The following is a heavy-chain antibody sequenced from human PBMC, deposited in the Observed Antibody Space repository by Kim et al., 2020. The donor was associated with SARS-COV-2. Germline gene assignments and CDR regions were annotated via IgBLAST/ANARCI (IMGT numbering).Heavy chain of an antibody. CDR1: GFTFSSYA. D-gene: IGHD3-3*01. CDR3: AKDTGRITIFGADAFDI. CDR2: ISGSGGST. V-gene: IGHV3-23*01. Sequence: GGSLRLSCAASGFTFSSYAMSWVRQAPGKGLEWVSAISGSGGSTYYADSVKGRFTISRDNSKNTLYLQMNSLRAEDTAVYYCAKDTGRITIFGADAFDICGQGTMGTVSS. J-gene: IGHJ3*02.